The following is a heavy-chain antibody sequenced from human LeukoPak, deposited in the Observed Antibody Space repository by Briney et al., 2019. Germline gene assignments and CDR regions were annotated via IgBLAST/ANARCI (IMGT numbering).Heavy chain of an antibody. CDR3: ARDPVYYDSSGFNWFDP. CDR2: INPNSGGT. V-gene: IGHV1-2*02. CDR1: GYTFTGYY. J-gene: IGHJ5*02. Sequence: GASVKVSCKASGYTFTGYYMHWMRQAPGQGLEWMGWINPNSGGTNYAQKFQGRVTMTRDTSISTAYMELSRLRSDDTAVYYCARDPVYYDSSGFNWFDPWGQGTLVTVSS. D-gene: IGHD3-22*01.